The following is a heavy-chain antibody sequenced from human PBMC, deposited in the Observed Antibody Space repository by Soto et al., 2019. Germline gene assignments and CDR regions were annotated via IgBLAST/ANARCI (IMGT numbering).Heavy chain of an antibody. D-gene: IGHD6-13*01. V-gene: IGHV3-23*01. CDR1: GFTFSSYA. Sequence: GGSLRLSCAASGFTFSSYAMSWVRQAPGKGLEWVSAISGSGGSTYYADSVEGRFTISRDNSKNTLYLQMNSLRAEDTAVYYCAKDRPAAAGTFSYYYHYGMDVWGQGTTVTVSS. CDR3: AKDRPAAAGTFSYYYHYGMDV. CDR2: ISGSGGST. J-gene: IGHJ6*02.